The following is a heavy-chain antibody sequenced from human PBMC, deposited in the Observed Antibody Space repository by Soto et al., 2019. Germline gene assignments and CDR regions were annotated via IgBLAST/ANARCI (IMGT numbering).Heavy chain of an antibody. D-gene: IGHD3-3*01. V-gene: IGHV4-34*01. J-gene: IGHJ3*02. CDR1: GGSLSGDY. Sequence: SETLSLTCAVYGGSLSGDYGSWIRQPPGKGLEWIGEVNHSGSTNYNPSLKSRLIISVDTSRNQFSLRLTSVTAADTAVYYCARGLYDLRSGDRFDIWGQGTVVTVSS. CDR2: VNHSGST. CDR3: ARGLYDLRSGDRFDI.